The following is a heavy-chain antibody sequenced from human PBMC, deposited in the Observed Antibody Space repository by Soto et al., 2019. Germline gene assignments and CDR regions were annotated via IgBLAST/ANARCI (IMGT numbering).Heavy chain of an antibody. J-gene: IGHJ5*02. V-gene: IGHV4-61*08. CDR1: GDAVSSGDYC. CDR3: ARVPIDTYMIYWSDP. CDR2: IYFSGRT. D-gene: IGHD3-16*01. Sequence: SETLSLTCTVSGDAVSSGDYCCTCIRQPPGKGLEWVGHIYFSGRTNYIPSLESRVTISLDTSKNQFSLKLTSVTAADTAVYYCARVPIDTYMIYWSDPWGQGTLVTVSS.